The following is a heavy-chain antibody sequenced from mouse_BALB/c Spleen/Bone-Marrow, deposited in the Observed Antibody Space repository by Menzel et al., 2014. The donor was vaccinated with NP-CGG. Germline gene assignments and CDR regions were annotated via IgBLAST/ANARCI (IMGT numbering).Heavy chain of an antibody. Sequence: EVKLVESGGGLVQPGGSLRTSCATSGFTFTDYYMSWVRQPPGKALEWLGFIRNKPNGYTTEYSASVKGRFTISRDNSQSILYLQMDTLRAEDSATYYCARDDYGRGYWGQGTTLTVSS. V-gene: IGHV7-3*02. D-gene: IGHD1-1*01. CDR2: IRNKPNGYTT. J-gene: IGHJ2*01. CDR1: GFTFTDYY. CDR3: ARDDYGRGY.